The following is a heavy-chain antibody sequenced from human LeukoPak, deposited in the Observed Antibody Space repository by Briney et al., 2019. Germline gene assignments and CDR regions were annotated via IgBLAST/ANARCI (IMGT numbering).Heavy chain of an antibody. CDR1: GGTFSSYA. V-gene: IGHV1-69*04. CDR2: IIPILGIA. J-gene: IGHJ5*02. D-gene: IGHD6-6*01. Sequence: LEASVKVSCKASGGTFSSYAISWVRQAPGQGLEWMGRIIPILGIANYAQKFQGRVTITADKSTSTAYMELGSLRSEDTAVYYCARGNLVRNNWFDPWGQGTLVTVSS. CDR3: ARGNLVRNNWFDP.